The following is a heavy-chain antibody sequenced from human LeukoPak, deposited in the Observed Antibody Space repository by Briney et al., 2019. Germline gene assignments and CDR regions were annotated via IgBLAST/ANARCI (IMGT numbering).Heavy chain of an antibody. J-gene: IGHJ6*02. CDR3: ASQGGLLWFGELSGGMDV. D-gene: IGHD3-10*01. CDR2: IWFDGKNE. CDR1: GFTFRSYG. Sequence: PGGSLRLSCAASGFTFRSYGMHWVRQAPGKGLEWVADIWFDGKNEHFIDSVKGRFTISRDNSKNTLYLQMNSLRAEDTAVYYCASQGGLLWFGELSGGMDVWGQGTTVTVSS. V-gene: IGHV3-33*01.